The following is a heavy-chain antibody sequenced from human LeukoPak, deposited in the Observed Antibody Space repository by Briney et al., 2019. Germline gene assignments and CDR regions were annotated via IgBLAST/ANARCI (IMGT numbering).Heavy chain of an antibody. CDR2: INHSGST. D-gene: IGHD6-13*01. Sequence: WGTLPLTCAANGGSFSGYYWSWIGQPPGKGLDWIGEINHSGSTNYNPSLKSRVTISVDTSKNQFSLKLSSVTAADTAVYYCATGQQLVRHWFDPWGQGTLVTVSS. CDR1: GGSFSGYY. V-gene: IGHV4-34*01. J-gene: IGHJ5*02. CDR3: ATGQQLVRHWFDP.